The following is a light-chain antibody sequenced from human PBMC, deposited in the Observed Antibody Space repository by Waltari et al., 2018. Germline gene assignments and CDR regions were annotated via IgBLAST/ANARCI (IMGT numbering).Light chain of an antibody. CDR3: QKYSSSPLT. CDR1: QSVSTY. Sequence: VILTQSPATLSLSPGERATLSCRASQSVSTYLAWYHQKPGQAPRLLIYGASGRATGIPDRFSGSGSGTEFTLTISSLEPEDFGSYFCQKYSSSPLTFGGGTKVEIK. J-gene: IGKJ4*01. CDR2: GAS. V-gene: IGKV3-20*01.